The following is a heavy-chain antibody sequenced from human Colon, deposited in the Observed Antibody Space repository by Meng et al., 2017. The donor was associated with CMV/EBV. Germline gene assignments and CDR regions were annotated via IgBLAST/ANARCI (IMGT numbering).Heavy chain of an antibody. J-gene: IGHJ4*02. CDR3: ARDRGGPPFDY. V-gene: IGHV1-18*01. D-gene: IGHD3-16*01. CDR1: GYTFTSYG. Sequence: QVQXXQSGAXXKKPGASGKVSCKAAGYTFTSYGISWVRQGPGQWLEWRXWISAXNXXXXYAQXXXGRVXXXTDXSXXXAYXEXXXLRXXXTAXXXXARDRGGPPFDYWGQGTLVTVSS. CDR2: ISAXNXXX.